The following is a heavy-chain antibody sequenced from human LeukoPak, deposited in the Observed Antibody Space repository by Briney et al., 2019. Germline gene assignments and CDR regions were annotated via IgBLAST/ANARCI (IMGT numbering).Heavy chain of an antibody. CDR1: GFIFSSYG. D-gene: IGHD1-14*01. CDR2: IVYDGSAK. Sequence: GGSLRLSCATSGFIFSSYGMHWVRQAPGKGLEWVTFIVYDGSAKYYADSVKGRFTISRDNSKNTVSLQMTSLRSEDTAAYYCAREGLAEGYWGQGVLVTVSS. V-gene: IGHV3-30*02. CDR3: AREGLAEGY. J-gene: IGHJ4*02.